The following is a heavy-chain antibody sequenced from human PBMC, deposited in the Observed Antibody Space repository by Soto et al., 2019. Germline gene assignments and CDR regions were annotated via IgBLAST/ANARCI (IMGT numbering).Heavy chain of an antibody. Sequence: SETLSLTCAVYGGSFSGYYWSWIRQPPGKGLEWIGEINHSGSTTYNPSLKSRVTISVDTSKNQFSLRLSSVTAADTAVYYWARNEVGQQLAAGGYYYYYGMDVWCQGTTVTVSS. J-gene: IGHJ6*02. CDR3: ARNEVGQQLAAGGYYYYYGMDV. CDR2: INHSGST. CDR1: GGSFSGYY. V-gene: IGHV4-34*01. D-gene: IGHD6-13*01.